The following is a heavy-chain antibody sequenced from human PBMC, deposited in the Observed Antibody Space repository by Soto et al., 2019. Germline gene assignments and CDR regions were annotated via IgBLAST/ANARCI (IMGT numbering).Heavy chain of an antibody. D-gene: IGHD4-17*01. Sequence: VASMKVSCKASGRTFSSYTISWVRQAPGQGLEWMGRIIPILGIANYAQKFQGRVTITADKSTSTAYMELSSLRSEDTAVYYCARGFGDYSLDDWGQGTLVTVSS. V-gene: IGHV1-69*02. CDR2: IIPILGIA. CDR3: ARGFGDYSLDD. CDR1: GRTFSSYT. J-gene: IGHJ4*02.